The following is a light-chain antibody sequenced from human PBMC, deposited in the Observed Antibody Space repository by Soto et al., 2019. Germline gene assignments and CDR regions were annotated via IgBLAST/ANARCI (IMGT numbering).Light chain of an antibody. Sequence: DIQMTQSPATLSASVGDRVTITCRASHSISSWLAWYQQKPGKAPRLLIYDASSLETGVPSRFSGSGSGTEFTLTISSLQPEDIATYYCLQHNSYPRTFGQGTKVDIK. V-gene: IGKV1-5*01. CDR2: DAS. CDR1: HSISSW. CDR3: LQHNSYPRT. J-gene: IGKJ1*01.